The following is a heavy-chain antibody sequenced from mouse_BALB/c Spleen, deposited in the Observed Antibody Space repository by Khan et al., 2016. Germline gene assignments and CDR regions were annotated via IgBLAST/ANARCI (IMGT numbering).Heavy chain of an antibody. Sequence: QIQLVQSGPELKKPGDTVKISCKASGYTFTNYGMNWVKQAPGKGLKWMGWINTNTGEPTYAEEFKGRVAFSLETSASTAYLQINNFKNEDTATYFCAKLTGTPWDYWGQGTTLTVSS. CDR3: AKLTGTPWDY. J-gene: IGHJ2*01. V-gene: IGHV9-3*02. CDR2: INTNTGEP. D-gene: IGHD4-1*01. CDR1: GYTFTNYG.